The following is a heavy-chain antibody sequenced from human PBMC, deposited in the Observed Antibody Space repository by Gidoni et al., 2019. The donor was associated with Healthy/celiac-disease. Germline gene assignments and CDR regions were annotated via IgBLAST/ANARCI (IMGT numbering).Heavy chain of an antibody. D-gene: IGHD4-17*01. J-gene: IGHJ4*02. CDR2: ISAYNGNT. CDR3: ARPASQDLTYGDRDYFDY. V-gene: IGHV1-18*01. Sequence: QVQLVQSGAEVKKPGASVKVSCKASGYTFTSYGISWVRQAPGQGLEWMGWISAYNGNTNYAQKLQGRVTMTTDTSTSTAYMELRSLRSDDTAVYYCARPASQDLTYGDRDYFDYWGQGTLVTVSS. CDR1: GYTFTSYG.